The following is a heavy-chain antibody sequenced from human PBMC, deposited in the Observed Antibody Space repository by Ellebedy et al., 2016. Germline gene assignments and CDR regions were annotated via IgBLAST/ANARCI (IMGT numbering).Heavy chain of an antibody. V-gene: IGHV1-69*13. CDR1: GGTFSSYA. CDR3: AREAEGSGWYDY. J-gene: IGHJ4*02. Sequence: SVKVSXXASGGTFSSYAISWVRQAPGQGLEWMGGIIPIFGTANYAQKFQGRVTITADESTSTAYMELSSLRSEDTAVYYRAREAEGSGWYDYWGQGTLVTVSS. D-gene: IGHD6-19*01. CDR2: IIPIFGTA.